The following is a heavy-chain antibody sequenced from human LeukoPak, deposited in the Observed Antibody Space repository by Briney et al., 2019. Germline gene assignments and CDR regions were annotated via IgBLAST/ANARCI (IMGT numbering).Heavy chain of an antibody. CDR1: GFSFSSYW. J-gene: IGHJ3*02. CDR2: LNGDGSST. V-gene: IGHV3-74*01. CDR3: ARERWNSEAFDI. D-gene: IGHD1-7*01. Sequence: GGSLRLSCAASGFSFSSYWMHWVHHAPGKGLVWVSRLNGDGSSTSYLDSVRGRLTISRDNTKNTLYLHMNSLRAEDVGVYYCARERWNSEAFDIWGQGTVVTVSS.